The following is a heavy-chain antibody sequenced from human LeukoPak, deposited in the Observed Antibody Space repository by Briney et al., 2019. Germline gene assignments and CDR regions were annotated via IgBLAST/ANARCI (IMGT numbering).Heavy chain of an antibody. CDR2: IHHSGSA. Sequence: SETLSLTCTVSGGSISGYYWSWSRQPPGKGVEWIGEIHHSGSANYNPSLKSRVTISLDTSENQFSLRLSSVTAADTAVYYCVRDRGEWSYSHDYWGQGTLVTVSS. V-gene: IGHV4-59*12. D-gene: IGHD3-10*01. CDR1: GGSISGYY. J-gene: IGHJ4*02. CDR3: VRDRGEWSYSHDY.